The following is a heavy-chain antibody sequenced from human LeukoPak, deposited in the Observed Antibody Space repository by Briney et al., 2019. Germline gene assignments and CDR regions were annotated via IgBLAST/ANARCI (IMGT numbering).Heavy chain of an antibody. Sequence: GASVKVSCKASGYTFTSYDINWVRQATGQGLEWMGWMNPNSGNTGYAQKFQGRVTMTRDTSISTAYMELSRLRSDDTAVYYCARAPMVRGVIPNYYYYYMDVWGKGTTVTISS. J-gene: IGHJ6*03. D-gene: IGHD3-10*01. V-gene: IGHV1-8*02. CDR2: MNPNSGNT. CDR1: GYTFTSYD. CDR3: ARAPMVRGVIPNYYYYYMDV.